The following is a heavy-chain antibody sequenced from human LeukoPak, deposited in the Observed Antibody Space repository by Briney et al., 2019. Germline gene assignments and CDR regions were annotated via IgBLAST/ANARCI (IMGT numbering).Heavy chain of an antibody. D-gene: IGHD2-2*01. V-gene: IGHV4-34*01. CDR3: ARGMSGCSSTSCYLSGYYYMDV. Sequence: SETLSLTCAVYGGSFSGYYWSWIRQPPGKGLEWIGEINHSGSTNYNPSLKSRVTISVDTSKNQFSLKLSSVTAADTAVYYCARGMSGCSSTSCYLSGYYYMDVWGKGTTVTVSS. CDR1: GGSFSGYY. J-gene: IGHJ6*03. CDR2: INHSGST.